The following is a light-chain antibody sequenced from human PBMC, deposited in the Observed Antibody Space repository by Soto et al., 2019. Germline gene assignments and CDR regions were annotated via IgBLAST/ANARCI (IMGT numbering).Light chain of an antibody. Sequence: EIVMTQSPDTLSVSPGERATLSCRASQSVGSHLAWYQQKPCQAPRLLIYGTSTRATGISDRFSGSGSGTDFTLSISRLEPEDFAVYYCQQYDSSPITFGQGTRLE. CDR2: GTS. J-gene: IGKJ5*01. V-gene: IGKV3-20*01. CDR1: QSVGSH. CDR3: QQYDSSPIT.